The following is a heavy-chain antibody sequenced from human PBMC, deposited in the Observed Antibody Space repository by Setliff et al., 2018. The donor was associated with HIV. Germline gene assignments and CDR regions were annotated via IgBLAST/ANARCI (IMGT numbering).Heavy chain of an antibody. CDR3: ARGPQYNFWGGYPGL. CDR1: GFTFTDYA. J-gene: IGHJ4*02. CDR2: IDSDGSDT. D-gene: IGHD3-3*01. V-gene: IGHV3-74*01. Sequence: GGSLRLSCAASGFTFTDYAMTWVRQAPGKGLEWVSGIDSDGSDTNYADSVRGRFTISRDNAKNTVYLQLTSLRAEDTAVYYCARGPQYNFWGGYPGLWGQGTLVTVSS.